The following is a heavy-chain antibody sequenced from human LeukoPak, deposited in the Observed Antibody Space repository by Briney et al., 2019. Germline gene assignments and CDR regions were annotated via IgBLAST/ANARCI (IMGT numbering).Heavy chain of an antibody. CDR2: ISSDGSVI. V-gene: IGHV3-74*01. D-gene: IGHD2/OR15-2a*01. CDR3: ATDRYYTVNI. J-gene: IGHJ6*02. CDR1: GVPFSAYW. Sequence: GGSLRLSCAASGVPFSAYWMHWVRQVPGKGLAWVSHISSDGSVIVYADSVKGRFTISRDNAKNTLYLQMNSPRLDDTAVYYCATDRYYTVNIWGQGTTVTVSS.